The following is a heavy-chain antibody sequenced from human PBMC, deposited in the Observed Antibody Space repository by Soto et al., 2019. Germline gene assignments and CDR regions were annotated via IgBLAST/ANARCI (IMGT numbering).Heavy chain of an antibody. CDR1: GFTFSSYW. V-gene: IGHV3-74*01. CDR2: INSDGSST. J-gene: IGHJ4*02. CDR3: TRGYSATMRAY. D-gene: IGHD6-13*01. Sequence: EVQLVESGGGLVQPGGSLRLSCAASGFTFSSYWMHWVRQDTGKGLVWVSRINSDGSSTSYADSVKGRFTISRDNAKNTLYLQMNSLRGEDTAVYYCTRGYSATMRAYWGQGTLVTVSS.